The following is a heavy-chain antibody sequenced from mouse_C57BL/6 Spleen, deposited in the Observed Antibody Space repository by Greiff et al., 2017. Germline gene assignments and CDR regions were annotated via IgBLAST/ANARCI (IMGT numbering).Heavy chain of an antibody. CDR1: GYTFTSYW. Sequence: DVKLQESGTVLARPGASVKMSCKTSGYTFTSYWMHWVKQRPGQGLEWIGAIYPGNSDTSYNQKFKGKAKLTAVTSASTAYMELSSLTNEDSAVYYCTREDGSTYYAMDYWGQGTSVTVSS. CDR3: TREDGSTYYAMDY. CDR2: IYPGNSDT. J-gene: IGHJ4*01. V-gene: IGHV1-5*01. D-gene: IGHD1-1*01.